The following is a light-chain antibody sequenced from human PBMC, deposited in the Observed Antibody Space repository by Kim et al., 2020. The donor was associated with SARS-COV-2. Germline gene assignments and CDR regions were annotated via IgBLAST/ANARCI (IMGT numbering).Light chain of an antibody. J-gene: IGKJ5*01. Sequence: EVLLTQSPGTLSLSPGERAILSCRASQSVSSSYLAWYQHKPGQSPRLLIHGASSRATGVPDRFRGGGSGTDFTLTITRLEPEDFAVYYCQQYGRSPTTIGQGTRLE. CDR1: QSVSSSY. V-gene: IGKV3-20*01. CDR2: GAS. CDR3: QQYGRSPTT.